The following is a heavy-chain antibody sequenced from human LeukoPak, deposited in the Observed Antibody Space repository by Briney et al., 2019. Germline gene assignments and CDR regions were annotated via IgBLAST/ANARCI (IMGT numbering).Heavy chain of an antibody. D-gene: IGHD3-10*01. CDR3: AKGVTMVRGVIGTYFDY. CDR1: GFTFSSYA. CDR2: NSGGST. Sequence: GGSLRLSCAASGFTFSSYAVYWVRQAPGKGLEWVSSNSGGSTYYADSVKGRFTISRDNSKNTLYLQMNSLRAEDTAVYYCAKGVTMVRGVIGTYFDYWGQGTLVTVSS. J-gene: IGHJ4*02. V-gene: IGHV3-23*01.